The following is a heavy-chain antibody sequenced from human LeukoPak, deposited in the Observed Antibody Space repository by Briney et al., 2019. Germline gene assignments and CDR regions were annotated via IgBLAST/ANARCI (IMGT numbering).Heavy chain of an antibody. V-gene: IGHV3-7*01. CDR2: VKQDGSEK. J-gene: IGHJ4*02. Sequence: GGSLRLSCAASGFTFSSYWMSWVRQAPGKGLEWVASVKQDGSEKYSVDSVGGRFTISRDNAKNSLYLQMNSLRAEDTAVYYCARDFNWNLDYWGQGTLVTVSS. CDR3: ARDFNWNLDY. D-gene: IGHD1-20*01. CDR1: GFTFSSYW.